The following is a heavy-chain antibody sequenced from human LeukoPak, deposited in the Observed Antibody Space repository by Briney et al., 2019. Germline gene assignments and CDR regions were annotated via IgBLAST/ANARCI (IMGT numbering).Heavy chain of an antibody. CDR1: GFTVSTNN. CDR2: IYSGGRT. CDR3: ARDSQYCSSGSCSPGASDI. J-gene: IGHJ3*02. D-gene: IGHD2-15*01. V-gene: IGHV3-53*01. Sequence: GGSLRLSRAASGFTVSTNNMSWVRQAPGKGLAWVSFIYSGGRTDYADSVKGRFTISRDSSKNTLYLQMNSLRVEDTAVYYCARDSQYCSSGSCSPGASDIWGQGTMVTVSS.